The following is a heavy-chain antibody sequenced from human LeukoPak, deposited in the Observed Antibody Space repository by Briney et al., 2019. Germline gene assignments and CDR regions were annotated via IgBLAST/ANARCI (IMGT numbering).Heavy chain of an antibody. Sequence: SETLSLTCTVSGGSISSNYWSWIRQAPGKGLKWIGYISNTGSTSYNPSLKSRVTISVDTSKSQLSLKLSSVTAADTAVYYCATRRQMGLDYWGHGTLVTVSS. CDR2: ISNTGST. J-gene: IGHJ4*01. CDR1: GGSISSNY. V-gene: IGHV4-59*08. CDR3: ATRRQMGLDY. D-gene: IGHD2-8*01.